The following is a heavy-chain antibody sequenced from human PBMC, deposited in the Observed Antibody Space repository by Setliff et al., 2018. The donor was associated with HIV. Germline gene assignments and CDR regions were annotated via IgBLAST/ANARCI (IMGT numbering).Heavy chain of an antibody. J-gene: IGHJ4*02. CDR3: ARGSQWELLPYFDY. CDR2: IYSNGSP. D-gene: IGHD1-26*01. V-gene: IGHV4-39*02. CDR1: GDSISSSSYY. Sequence: SETLSLTCSVSGDSISSSSYYWGWVRQPPGKRLEWLGSIYSNGSPSYNPSLSSRLTISVDTSKNHVSLRLSSVTAADTAVFYCARGSQWELLPYFDYWGQGTLVTVSS.